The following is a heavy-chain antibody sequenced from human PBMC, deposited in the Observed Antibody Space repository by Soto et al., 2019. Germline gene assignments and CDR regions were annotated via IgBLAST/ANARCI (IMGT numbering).Heavy chain of an antibody. CDR3: ARGSFPTPVVPTIWFGP. V-gene: IGHV4-30-2*01. CDR1: GGSINIGGYS. Sequence: SETLSLTCAVSGGSINIGGYSWNWIRQPPGRGLEWIGYIYHSGTTYYNPSLESRVTISIDRSKNQFSLKLTSVTAADTAVYYCARGSFPTPVVPTIWFGPWGQGSLVTVSS. CDR2: IYHSGTT. J-gene: IGHJ5*02. D-gene: IGHD5-12*01.